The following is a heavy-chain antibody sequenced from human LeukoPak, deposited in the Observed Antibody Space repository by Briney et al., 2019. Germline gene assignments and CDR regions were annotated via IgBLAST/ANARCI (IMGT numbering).Heavy chain of an antibody. Sequence: PGGSLRLSCAASGFTFSSYWMHWVRQAPGKGLVWVSRIKSDGSTTTYADSVKGRFTISRDNAKNTLYLQMNSLRAEDTAVYYCARDRPSGGYDYGMDVWGQGTTVTVSS. CDR3: ARDRPSGGYDYGMDV. D-gene: IGHD4-23*01. J-gene: IGHJ6*02. V-gene: IGHV3-74*01. CDR2: IKSDGSTT. CDR1: GFTFSSYW.